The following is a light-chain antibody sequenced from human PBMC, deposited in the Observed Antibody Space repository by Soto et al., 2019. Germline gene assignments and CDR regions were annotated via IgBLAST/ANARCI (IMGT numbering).Light chain of an antibody. Sequence: DIQMTQSPSTLSASVGGRVTITCRASESIGTWLAWYQQKPGKAPNLLIYDASSLQSGVPSRFSGRGSGTEFTLTISSLQPDDFATYYCQQFQSFSRTFGQGTKVDIK. J-gene: IGKJ1*01. CDR1: ESIGTW. V-gene: IGKV1-5*01. CDR3: QQFQSFSRT. CDR2: DAS.